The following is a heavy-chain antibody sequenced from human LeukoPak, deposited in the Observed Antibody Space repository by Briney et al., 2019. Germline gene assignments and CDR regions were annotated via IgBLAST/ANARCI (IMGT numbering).Heavy chain of an antibody. Sequence: SETLSLTCTVSGGSISSGSYYWGWIRQPPGKGLEWIGSIYYSGSTYYNPSLKSRVTISVDTSKNQFSLKLSSVTAADTAVYYCYVERDGVVAAFRWFDPWGQGTLVTVSS. CDR1: GGSISSGSYY. V-gene: IGHV4-39*01. CDR3: YVERDGVVAAFRWFDP. J-gene: IGHJ5*02. D-gene: IGHD2-15*01. CDR2: IYYSGST.